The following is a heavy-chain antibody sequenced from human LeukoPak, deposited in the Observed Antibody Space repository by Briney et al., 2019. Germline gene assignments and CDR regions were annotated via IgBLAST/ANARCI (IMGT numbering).Heavy chain of an antibody. D-gene: IGHD3-10*01. CDR1: GFTFSSYA. V-gene: IGHV3-23*01. CDR3: AKPYYGSGSYYGFNYYAFDY. CDR2: ISGSGGST. Sequence: PGGSLRLSCAASGFTFSSYAMSWVRQAPGKGLEWVSIISGSGGSTNYADSVKGRFTISRDNSKNTLYLQMNSLGAEDTAVYYCAKPYYGSGSYYGFNYYAFDYWGQGTLVTVSS. J-gene: IGHJ4*02.